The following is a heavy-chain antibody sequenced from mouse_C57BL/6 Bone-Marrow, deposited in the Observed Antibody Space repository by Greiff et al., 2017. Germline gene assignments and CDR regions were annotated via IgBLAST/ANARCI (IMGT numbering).Heavy chain of an antibody. CDR2: IDPSDSYT. CDR3: ARGDTIIKDYFDY. Sequence: VQRVESGAKLVMPGASVKLSCKASGYTFTSYWMHWVKQRPGQGLEWIGEIDPSDSYTNYNQKFKGKSTLTVDKSSSTAYMQLSSLTSEDSAVYYCARGDTIIKDYFDYWGQGTTLTVSS. D-gene: IGHD2-4*01. V-gene: IGHV1-69*01. CDR1: GYTFTSYW. J-gene: IGHJ2*01.